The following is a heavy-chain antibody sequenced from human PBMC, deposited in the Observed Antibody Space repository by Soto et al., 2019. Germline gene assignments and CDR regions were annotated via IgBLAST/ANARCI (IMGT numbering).Heavy chain of an antibody. CDR2: ISVDSGNT. J-gene: IGHJ3*02. D-gene: IGHD4-4*01. V-gene: IGHV1-18*01. Sequence: QGQLVQSGAEVKKPGASVKVSCKASGYKFSSYALSWVRQAPGQGLEWLGWISVDSGNTKYVQSLQDRVSMTTDTSRSTAYLALTSLRSGDTAVYYCARRNNAFHIWGQGTMVTVSS. CDR3: ARRNNAFHI. CDR1: GYKFSSYA.